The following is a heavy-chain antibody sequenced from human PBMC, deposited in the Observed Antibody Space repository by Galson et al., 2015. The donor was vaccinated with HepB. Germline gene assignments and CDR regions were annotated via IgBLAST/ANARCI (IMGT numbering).Heavy chain of an antibody. CDR1: GGSISSYY. J-gene: IGHJ4*02. Sequence: QVQLQESGPGLVKPSETLSLTCTVPGGSISSYYWSWIRQPPGKGLEWIGYIYYSGSTNYNPSLKSRVTISVDTSKYQFSLKLSSVTAADTAVYYCARRRWSSGWFDYWGQGTLVTVSS. D-gene: IGHD6-19*01. CDR3: ARRRWSSGWFDY. V-gene: IGHV4-59*08. CDR2: IYYSGST.